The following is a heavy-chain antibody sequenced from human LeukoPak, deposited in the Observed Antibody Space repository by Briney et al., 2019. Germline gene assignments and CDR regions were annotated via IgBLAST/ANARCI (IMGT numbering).Heavy chain of an antibody. J-gene: IGHJ5*02. Sequence: ASGKVSCKASGGSLKTYAISWVRQARGHGLEWMGAIIPKVNTSQSAQRFPGRGKLKADAYTSTIYMEVRSLKFEDTAVYYCAAADIGVVPAAGWFDPWGQGTLVTVSS. V-gene: IGHV1-69*13. CDR3: AAADIGVVPAAGWFDP. CDR2: IIPKVNTS. D-gene: IGHD2-2*01. CDR1: GGSLKTYA.